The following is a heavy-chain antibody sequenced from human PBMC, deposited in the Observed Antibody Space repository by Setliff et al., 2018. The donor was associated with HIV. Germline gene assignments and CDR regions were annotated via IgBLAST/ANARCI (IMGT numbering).Heavy chain of an antibody. CDR3: AKGQGPVDY. CDR1: GFIFTHYY. J-gene: IGHJ4*02. V-gene: IGHV1-2*06. Sequence: GASVKVSCKASGFIFTHYYIHWVRQAPGQGLEWMGRSSPNSGGTQFAQKFQGRVALTRDTSISTAYMELSGLRSDDTAVYYCAKGQGPVDYWGQGTLVTVSS. CDR2: SSPNSGGT.